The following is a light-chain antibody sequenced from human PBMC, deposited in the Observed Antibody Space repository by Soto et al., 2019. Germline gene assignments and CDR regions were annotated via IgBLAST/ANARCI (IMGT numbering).Light chain of an antibody. CDR3: QQYNNWPPIT. Sequence: EIVFTQAAATLSETPGERATLSCRASQSVASNLAWYQQKPGQAPRLLIYGASTRATGIPARFSGSGSGAEFTLTISSLQSEDFAVYYCQQYNNWPPITFGQGTRLEIK. CDR1: QSVASN. V-gene: IGKV3-15*01. CDR2: GAS. J-gene: IGKJ5*01.